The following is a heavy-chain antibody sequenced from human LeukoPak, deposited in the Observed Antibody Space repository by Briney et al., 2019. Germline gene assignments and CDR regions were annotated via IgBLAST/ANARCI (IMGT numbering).Heavy chain of an antibody. CDR1: GGSISSYY. CDR3: ARTPYYYDSSGYYYVDY. D-gene: IGHD3-22*01. J-gene: IGHJ4*02. CDR2: IYYSGST. V-gene: IGHV4-59*12. Sequence: KPSETLSLTCTVSGGSISSYYWSWIRQPPGKGLEWIGYIYYSGSTNYNPSLKSRVTISVDTSKNQFSLKLSSVTAADTAVYYCARTPYYYDSSGYYYVDYWGQGTLVTVSS.